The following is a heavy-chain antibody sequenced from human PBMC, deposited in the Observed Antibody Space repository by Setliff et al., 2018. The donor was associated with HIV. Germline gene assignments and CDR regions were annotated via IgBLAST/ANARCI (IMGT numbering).Heavy chain of an antibody. CDR1: GASVTNVLYY. CDR3: ARALGFGEFDY. D-gene: IGHD3-10*01. Sequence: SETLSLTCTVSGASVTNVLYYWSWLRQPAGKGLEWIGHIYTSGNSRYTNYNSSLESRVAISLDTSKNRFSLKLSSVTAADTAVYYCARALGFGEFDYWGQGTLVTVSS. V-gene: IGHV4-61*09. CDR2: IYTSGNSRYT. J-gene: IGHJ4*02.